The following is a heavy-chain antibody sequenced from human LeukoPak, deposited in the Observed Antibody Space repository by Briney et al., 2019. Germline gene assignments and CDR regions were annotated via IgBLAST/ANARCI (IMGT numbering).Heavy chain of an antibody. CDR1: GFTFGDYG. J-gene: IGHJ3*02. Sequence: PGGSLRLSCAASGFTFGDYGMSWVRQAPGKGLEWVSAISGSGGSTYYADSEKGRFTISRDNSKNTLYLQMNSLRAEDTAVYYCAKDYSSGYYYNAFDIWGQGTMVTVSS. CDR2: ISGSGGST. D-gene: IGHD3-22*01. V-gene: IGHV3-23*01. CDR3: AKDYSSGYYYNAFDI.